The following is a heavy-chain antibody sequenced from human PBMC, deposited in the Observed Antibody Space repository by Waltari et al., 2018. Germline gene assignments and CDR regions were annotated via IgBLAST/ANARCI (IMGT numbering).Heavy chain of an antibody. J-gene: IGHJ4*02. Sequence: QVQLQQWGAGLLKPSETLSLTCAVYGGSFSGYYWSWIRQPPGKGLEWIGEINHSGSTHYNPSLKSRVTISVDTSKNQFSLKLSSVTAADTAVYYCAREGYSSGWVDYWGQGTLVTVSS. CDR3: AREGYSSGWVDY. V-gene: IGHV4-34*01. CDR2: INHSGST. CDR1: GGSFSGYY. D-gene: IGHD6-19*01.